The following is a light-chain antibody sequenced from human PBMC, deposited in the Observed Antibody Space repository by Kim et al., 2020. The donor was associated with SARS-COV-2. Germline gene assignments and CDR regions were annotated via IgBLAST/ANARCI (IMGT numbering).Light chain of an antibody. Sequence: SSELTQDPAVSVALGQTVRITCQGDSLRSYYASWYQQKPGQAPVLVIYGKNNRPSGIPDRFSGSSSGNTASLTITGAQAEDEADCYCNSRDSRGIWVFGG. J-gene: IGLJ3*02. CDR2: GKN. CDR1: SLRSYY. V-gene: IGLV3-19*01. CDR3: NSRDSRGIWV.